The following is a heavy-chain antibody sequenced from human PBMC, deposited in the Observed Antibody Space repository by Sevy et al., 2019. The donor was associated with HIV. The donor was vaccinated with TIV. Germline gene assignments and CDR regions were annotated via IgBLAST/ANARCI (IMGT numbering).Heavy chain of an antibody. CDR2: ISYDGSNK. Sequence: GGSLRLSCAASGFTFSSYAMHWVRQAPGKGLEWVAVISYDGSNKYYADSVKGRFTISRENSKNTLYLQMNSLRAEDTAVYYCARGAPHKYYYDSSGYSGKGNFDYWGQGTLVTVSS. CDR1: GFTFSSYA. CDR3: ARGAPHKYYYDSSGYSGKGNFDY. J-gene: IGHJ4*02. V-gene: IGHV3-30-3*01. D-gene: IGHD3-22*01.